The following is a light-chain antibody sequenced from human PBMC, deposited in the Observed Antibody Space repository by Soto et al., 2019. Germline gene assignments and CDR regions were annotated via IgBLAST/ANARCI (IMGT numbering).Light chain of an antibody. CDR2: GGN. J-gene: IGLJ3*02. CDR3: QSYDSSLSGWV. CDR1: SSNIGAGYD. V-gene: IGLV1-40*01. Sequence: QAVVTQPPSVSGAPGQRVTISCTGSSSNIGAGYDVHWYQQLPGTAPKLLIYGGNNRPSGVPDRFSGSKSGTSASLAITGLQAEDGADYYCQSYDSSLSGWVFGGGTKLTVL.